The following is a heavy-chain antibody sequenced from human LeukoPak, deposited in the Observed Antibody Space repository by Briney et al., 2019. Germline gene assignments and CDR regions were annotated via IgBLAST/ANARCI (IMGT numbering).Heavy chain of an antibody. CDR1: GYTFTGHY. CDR3: ARVEMATMDFDY. CDR2: INPNSGGT. Sequence: ASVKVSCKASGYTFTGHYMHWVRQAPGQGLEWMGWINPNSGGTNYAQKFQGRVTMTRDTSISTAYMELSRLRSDDTAVYYCARVEMATMDFDYWGQGTLVTVSS. D-gene: IGHD5-24*01. V-gene: IGHV1-2*02. J-gene: IGHJ4*02.